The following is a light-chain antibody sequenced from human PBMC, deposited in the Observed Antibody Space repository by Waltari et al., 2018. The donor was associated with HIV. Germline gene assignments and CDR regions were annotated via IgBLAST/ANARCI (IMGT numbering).Light chain of an antibody. CDR1: QNSYSY. CDR3: QQVNGYPLT. CDR2: ATS. Sequence: DIQLTQSPSFLSASVGDRVTITCLASQNSYSYLAWYQQKPGIAPQVLIYATSTWQSGVPSRCSGSGSGTEFALTITNLQPDDFATYYCQQVNGYPLTCGGGTKVEIK. V-gene: IGKV1-9*01. J-gene: IGKJ4*02.